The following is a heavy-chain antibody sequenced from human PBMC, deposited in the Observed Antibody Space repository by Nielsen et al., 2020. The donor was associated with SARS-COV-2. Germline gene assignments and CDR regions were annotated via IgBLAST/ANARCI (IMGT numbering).Heavy chain of an antibody. CDR3: AKDQTSYD. CDR2: ISYDGSNK. J-gene: IGHJ4*02. V-gene: IGHV3-30*18. Sequence: WIRQPPGKGLEWVAVISYDGSNKYYADSVKGRFTISRDNSKNTLYLQMNSLRAEDTAVYYCAKDQTSYDWGQGTLVTVSS. D-gene: IGHD3-10*01.